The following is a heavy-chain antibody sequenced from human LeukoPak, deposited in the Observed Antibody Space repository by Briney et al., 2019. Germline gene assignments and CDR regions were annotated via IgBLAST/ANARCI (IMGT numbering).Heavy chain of an antibody. V-gene: IGHV3-23*01. CDR3: AKDLGVTAIPKHFQH. J-gene: IGHJ1*01. D-gene: IGHD2-21*02. CDR2: ISGSGGST. CDR1: GFTFSSYA. Sequence: GGSLRLSCAASGFTFSSYAMSWVRQAPGKGLEWVSAISGSGGSTYYADSVKGRFAISRDNSKNTLYLQMNSLRAEDTAVYYCAKDLGVTAIPKHFQHWGQGTLVTVSS.